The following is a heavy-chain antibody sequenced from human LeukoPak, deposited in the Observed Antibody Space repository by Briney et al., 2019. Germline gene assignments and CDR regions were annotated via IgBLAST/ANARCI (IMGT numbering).Heavy chain of an antibody. V-gene: IGHV1-8*01. CDR1: GYSFTSYD. D-gene: IGHD1-26*01. CDR2: MNINSGNT. Sequence: ASVKLSCNASGYSFTSYDINWVRHPPAPGLERKGWMNINSGNTGYAQKFQGRVTMTRNNSISTAYMKLSSLRSEDTAVYNCAIPNGATYSGGYAFDYWGQGTLVTVSS. CDR3: AIPNGATYSGGYAFDY. J-gene: IGHJ4*02.